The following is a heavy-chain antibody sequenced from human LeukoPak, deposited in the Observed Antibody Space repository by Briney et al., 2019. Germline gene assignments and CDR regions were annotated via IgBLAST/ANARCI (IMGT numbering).Heavy chain of an antibody. CDR3: ARGGSYYPFDF. CDR1: GLSFSRAW. D-gene: IGHD1-26*01. V-gene: IGHV3-53*01. CDR2: IYSDGYT. J-gene: IGHJ4*02. Sequence: PGGSLRLSCAASGLSFSRAWMSWVRQAPGKGLEWVSVIYSDGYTYYADSVKGRFTISRDNSKNTLYLQMNSLRAEDTAVYYCARGGSYYPFDFWGQGTLVTVSS.